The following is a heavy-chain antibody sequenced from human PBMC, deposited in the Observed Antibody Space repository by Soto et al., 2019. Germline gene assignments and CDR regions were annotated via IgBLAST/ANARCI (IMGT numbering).Heavy chain of an antibody. V-gene: IGHV1-69*12. D-gene: IGHD3-10*01. Sequence: QVQLVQSGAEVKKPGSSVKVSCKASRGTFSSYAISWVRQAPGQGLEWMGGIIPIFGTANYAQKFQGRVTITADESTSTAYMELSSLRSEDTAVYYCVRGGITIRIQAFDIWGQGTMVTVSS. CDR2: IIPIFGTA. CDR3: VRGGITIRIQAFDI. J-gene: IGHJ3*02. CDR1: RGTFSSYA.